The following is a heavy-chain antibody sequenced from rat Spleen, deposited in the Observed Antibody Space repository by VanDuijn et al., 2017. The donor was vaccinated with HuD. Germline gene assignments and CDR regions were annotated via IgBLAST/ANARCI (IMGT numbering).Heavy chain of an antibody. J-gene: IGHJ2*01. V-gene: IGHV5-19*01. Sequence: EVQLVESGGGLVQSGRSLKLSCAASGFTFSNYGMHWIRQAPTKGLEWVASISPSGGSTYYRDSVKGRFTISRDNAENTVYLQMNSLRSEDTATYYCAVAGYGYWGQGVMVTVSS. CDR1: GFTFSNYG. CDR3: AVAGYGY. D-gene: IGHD4-3*01. CDR2: ISPSGGST.